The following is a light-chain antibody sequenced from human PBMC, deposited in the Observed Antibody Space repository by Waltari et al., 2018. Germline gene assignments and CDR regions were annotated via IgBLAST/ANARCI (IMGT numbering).Light chain of an antibody. CDR3: QQRSHWPSRLT. CDR2: DAS. Sequence: EIDLPHSPATLSLSPGERATLSCRASQSLSIFLAWYQQKAGQAPRLLIYDASNRATGIPARFSGSGSGTDFTLTITSLEPEDSAVYYCQQRSHWPSRLTFGPGTTVDIK. CDR1: QSLSIF. J-gene: IGKJ3*01. V-gene: IGKV3-11*01.